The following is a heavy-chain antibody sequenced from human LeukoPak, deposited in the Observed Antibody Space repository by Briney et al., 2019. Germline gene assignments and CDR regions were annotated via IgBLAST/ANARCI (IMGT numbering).Heavy chain of an antibody. Sequence: LRLSCTASGFTFSSYEMNGVLQAPPKRLEGVSYISSNGSTIYYADSVKGRFTISRDNAKNSLYLQMNSLRAEDTAVYYCAKTIAAAGTFYFDYWGQGTLVTVSS. CDR2: ISSNGSTI. D-gene: IGHD6-13*01. CDR3: AKTIAAAGTFYFDY. V-gene: IGHV3-48*03. CDR1: GFTFSSYE. J-gene: IGHJ4*02.